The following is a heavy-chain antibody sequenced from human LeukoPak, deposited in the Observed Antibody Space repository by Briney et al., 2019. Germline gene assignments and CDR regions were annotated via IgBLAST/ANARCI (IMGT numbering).Heavy chain of an antibody. J-gene: IGHJ6*02. D-gene: IGHD4-11*01. CDR2: MNPNSGNT. V-gene: IGHV1-8*01. CDR3: ARGPTPVYSNPRMYYYYYYGMDV. CDR1: GYTFTSYD. Sequence: ASVKVSCKASGYTFTSYDINWVRQATGQGLEWMGWMNPNSGNTGYAQKFQGRVTMTRNTPISTAYMELSSLRSEDTAVYYCARGPTPVYSNPRMYYYYYYGMDVWGQGTTVTVSS.